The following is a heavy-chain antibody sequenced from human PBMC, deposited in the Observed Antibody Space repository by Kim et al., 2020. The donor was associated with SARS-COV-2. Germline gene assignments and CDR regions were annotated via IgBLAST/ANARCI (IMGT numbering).Heavy chain of an antibody. Sequence: GGSLRLSCTASGFSFNIFEMNWVRQAPGKGLEWLSYITGNSDNIKYADSVKGRFTISRDNTKNSVYLQMSRLRVEDAAVYYCVGGGLRYFDYWGQGTLVTVSS. CDR1: GFSFNIFE. CDR3: VGGGLRYFDY. D-gene: IGHD3-16*01. V-gene: IGHV3-48*03. J-gene: IGHJ4*02. CDR2: ITGNSDNI.